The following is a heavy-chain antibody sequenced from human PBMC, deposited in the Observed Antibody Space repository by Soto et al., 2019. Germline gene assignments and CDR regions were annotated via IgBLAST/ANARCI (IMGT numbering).Heavy chain of an antibody. CDR2: ISYDGSNQ. CDR3: ARRPGYSSPDDY. V-gene: IGHV3-30-3*01. D-gene: IGHD6-13*01. J-gene: IGHJ4*02. Sequence: QVQLVESGGGVVQPGRSLRLSCAASGFTFSSYAMHWVRQAPGKGLEWVAVISYDGSNQYYADSVNGRFTISRDNSKNTLYLQMNSLRAEDTAVYYCARRPGYSSPDDYWGQGTLVTVSS. CDR1: GFTFSSYA.